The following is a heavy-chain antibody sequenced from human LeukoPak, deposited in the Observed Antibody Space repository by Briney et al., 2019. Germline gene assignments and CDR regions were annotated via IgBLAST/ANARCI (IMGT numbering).Heavy chain of an antibody. CDR2: IYYSGST. V-gene: IGHV4-59*12. Sequence: SETLSLTCTVSGGSISSYYWSWIRQPPGKGLEWIGYIYYSGSTNYNPSLKSRVTISVDTSKNQFSLKLSSVTAADTAVYYCARGSYETDAFDIWGQGTMVTVSS. J-gene: IGHJ3*02. CDR3: ARGSYETDAFDI. CDR1: GGSISSYY. D-gene: IGHD5-18*01.